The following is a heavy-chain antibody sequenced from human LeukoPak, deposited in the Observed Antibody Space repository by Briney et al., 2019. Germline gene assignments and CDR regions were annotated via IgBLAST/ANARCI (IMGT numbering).Heavy chain of an antibody. Sequence: SETLSLTCAVSGYSISSGYYWGWIRPPPGKGLEWIGSIYHSGSTYYNPSLKSRVTISVDTSKNQFSLKLSSVTAADTAVYYCARDRVGISFDYWGQGTLVTVSS. CDR1: GYSISSGYY. V-gene: IGHV4-38-2*02. D-gene: IGHD1-14*01. J-gene: IGHJ4*02. CDR2: IYHSGST. CDR3: ARDRVGISFDY.